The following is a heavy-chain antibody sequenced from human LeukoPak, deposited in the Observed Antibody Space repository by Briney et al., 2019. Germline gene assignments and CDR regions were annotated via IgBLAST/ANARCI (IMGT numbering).Heavy chain of an antibody. CDR2: INHSGST. J-gene: IGHJ4*02. CDR1: GGSFSGYY. V-gene: IGHV4-34*01. Sequence: SETLSLTCAVYGGSFSGYYWSWIRQPPGKGLEWIGEINHSGSTNYNPSLKSRVTIPVDTSKNQFSLKLSSVTAADTAVYYCAAARLLWFGEFPYYFDYWGQGTLVTVSS. D-gene: IGHD3-10*01. CDR3: AAARLLWFGEFPYYFDY.